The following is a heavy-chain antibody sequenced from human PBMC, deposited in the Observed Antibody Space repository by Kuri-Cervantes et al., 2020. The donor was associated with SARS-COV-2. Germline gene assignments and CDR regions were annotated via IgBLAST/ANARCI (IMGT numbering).Heavy chain of an antibody. CDR3: ASIVVVPAASGYYYYYGMDV. V-gene: IGHV4-34*01. CDR1: GGSFSGYY. Sequence: GSLRLSCAVYGGSFSGYYWSWIRQPPGKGLEWIGEINHSGSTNYNPSLKSRVTISVGTSKNQFSLKLSSVTAADTAVYYCASIVVVPAASGYYYYYGMDVWGQGTTVTVSS. CDR2: INHSGST. J-gene: IGHJ6*02. D-gene: IGHD2-2*01.